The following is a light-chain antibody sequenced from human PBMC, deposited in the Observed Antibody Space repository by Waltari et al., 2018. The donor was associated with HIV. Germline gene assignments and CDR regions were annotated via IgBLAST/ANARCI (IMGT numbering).Light chain of an antibody. CDR1: SSDVGGYNY. CDR2: DVS. V-gene: IGLV2-14*01. CDR3: SSYTTSSTLGGV. J-gene: IGLJ1*01. Sequence: QSALTQPASVSGSPGQSITISCTGTSSDVGGYNYVSWYQQHPGKAPKLMIYDVSNRPPGVSNRCSGSKSGNMASRTISRRQAEDEADYYCSSYTTSSTLGGVFGTGTKVTVL.